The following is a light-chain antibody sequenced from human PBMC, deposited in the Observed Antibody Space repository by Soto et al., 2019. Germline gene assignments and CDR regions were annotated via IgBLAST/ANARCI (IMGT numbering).Light chain of an antibody. CDR3: QSYDSILNGFYV. J-gene: IGLJ1*01. Sequence: QSALTQPPSVSGTPGQTVVISCSGSSSNIGAPYDVNWYQQLPGTAPKLLIYDNHYRPSGVPARFSGSKSATSASLAITGLQAEDEAEYYCQSYDSILNGFYVFGTGTKVTVL. CDR2: DNH. CDR1: SSNIGAPYD. V-gene: IGLV1-40*01.